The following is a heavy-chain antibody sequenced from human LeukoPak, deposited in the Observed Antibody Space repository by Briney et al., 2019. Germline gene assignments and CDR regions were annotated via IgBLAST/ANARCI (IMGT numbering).Heavy chain of an antibody. Sequence: GGSLRLSCAVSGLTFSSSWMDWVRQAPGKGLEWVASINPDGNKEYSADSVKGRFTISRDNAENSLYLQMNSLRVEDTAFYYCARDLAYSRLDYWGQGMLVTVSS. CDR3: ARDLAYSRLDY. CDR2: INPDGNKE. CDR1: GLTFSSSW. D-gene: IGHD5-18*01. V-gene: IGHV3-7*01. J-gene: IGHJ4*02.